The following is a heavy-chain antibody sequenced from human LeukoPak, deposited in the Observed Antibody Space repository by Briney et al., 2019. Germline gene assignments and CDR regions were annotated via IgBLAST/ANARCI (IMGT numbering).Heavy chain of an antibody. V-gene: IGHV3-23*01. CDR2: ISGSGGST. Sequence: GGSLRLSCAASGFTFSSYAMSWVRQAPGKGLEWVSAISGSGGSTYYADSVKGRFTISRDNSKNTLYLQMNSLRAEDTAVYYCASHAIYCSSTSCRFPYNWFDPWGQGTLVTVSS. CDR3: ASHAIYCSSTSCRFPYNWFDP. J-gene: IGHJ5*02. D-gene: IGHD2-2*01. CDR1: GFTFSSYA.